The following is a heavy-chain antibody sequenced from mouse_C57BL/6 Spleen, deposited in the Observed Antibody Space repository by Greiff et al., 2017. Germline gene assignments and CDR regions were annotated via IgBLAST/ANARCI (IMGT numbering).Heavy chain of an antibody. Sequence: QVQLQQPGAELVKPGASVKMSCKASGYTFTSYWITWVKRRPGQGLEWIGDIYPGSGSTNYNEKFKSKATLTVDTSSSTAYMQLSSLTSEDSAVYYCAREHYGSSYVDYWGQGTTRTVSA. CDR3: AREHYGSSYVDY. CDR1: GYTFTSYW. J-gene: IGHJ2*01. V-gene: IGHV1-55*01. CDR2: IYPGSGST. D-gene: IGHD1-1*01.